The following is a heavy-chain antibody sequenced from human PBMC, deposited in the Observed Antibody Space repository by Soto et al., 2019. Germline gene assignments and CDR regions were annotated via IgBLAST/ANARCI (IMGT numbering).Heavy chain of an antibody. CDR3: ARDGPAYYYDSSPVDY. CDR2: ISSSSSYI. CDR1: GFTFSSYS. Sequence: SLRLSCAASGFTFSSYSMNWVRQAPGKGLEWVSSISSSSSYIYYADSVKGRFTISRDNAKNSLYLQMNSLRAEDTAVYYCARDGPAYYYDSSPVDYWGQGTLVTVSS. J-gene: IGHJ4*02. D-gene: IGHD3-22*01. V-gene: IGHV3-21*01.